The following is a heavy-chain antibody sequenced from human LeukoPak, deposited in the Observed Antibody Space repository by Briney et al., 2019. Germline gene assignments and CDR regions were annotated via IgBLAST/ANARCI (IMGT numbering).Heavy chain of an antibody. D-gene: IGHD2-2*01. CDR3: ARVGHCSSTSCYPPWFDP. V-gene: IGHV1-18*01. Sequence: ASVKVSCKASGYTFTSYGISWVRQAPGQGLEWMGWISAYNGNTNHAQKLQGRVTTTTDTSTSTAYMELRSLRSDDTAVYYCARVGHCSSTSCYPPWFDPWGQGTLVTVSS. CDR2: ISAYNGNT. CDR1: GYTFTSYG. J-gene: IGHJ5*02.